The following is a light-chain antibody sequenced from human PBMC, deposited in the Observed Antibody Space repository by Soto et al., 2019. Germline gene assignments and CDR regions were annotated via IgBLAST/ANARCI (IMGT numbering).Light chain of an antibody. J-gene: IGLJ3*02. CDR1: SSDVGAYNS. CDR2: EVN. Sequence: QSALTQPPSASGSPGQSVTISSTGTSSDVGAYNSVSWYQQHPGKAPRLMIYEVNKRPSGVPDRFSGSKSGNMASLTVSGLQAEDEADYYCNSHGGSNNFWVFGGGTKLTVL. V-gene: IGLV2-8*01. CDR3: NSHGGSNNFWV.